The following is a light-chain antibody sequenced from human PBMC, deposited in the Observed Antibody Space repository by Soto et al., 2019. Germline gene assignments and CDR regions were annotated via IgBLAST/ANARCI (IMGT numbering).Light chain of an antibody. CDR1: QNISNY. J-gene: IGKJ5*01. V-gene: IGKV3-20*01. CDR3: QQYGSSPLIT. Sequence: PERRATLSCRASQNISNYLIWYQQKPGQAPRLLIYDVFNRATGIPARFSGSGSGTDFTLTISRLEPEDFAVYHCQQYGSSPLITFGQGTRLEIK. CDR2: DVF.